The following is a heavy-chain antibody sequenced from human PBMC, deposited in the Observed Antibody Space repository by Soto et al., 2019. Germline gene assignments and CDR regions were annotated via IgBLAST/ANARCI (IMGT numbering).Heavy chain of an antibody. D-gene: IGHD3-3*02. CDR3: ARGHFQWKPLDV. J-gene: IGHJ6*04. CDR1: GGSFSGYY. Sequence: SETLSLTCAVYGGSFSGYYWSWIRQPPGKGLEWIGEINHSGSTNYNPSLKSRVTISVDTSKNKFSLKLSSVAAADTAVYYCARGHFQWKPLDVWGKGTTVTVSS. CDR2: INHSGST. V-gene: IGHV4-34*01.